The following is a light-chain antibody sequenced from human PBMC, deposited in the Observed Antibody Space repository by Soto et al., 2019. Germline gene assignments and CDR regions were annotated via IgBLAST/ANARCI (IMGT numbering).Light chain of an antibody. CDR3: QHYGGMWT. V-gene: IGKV1-5*01. CDR1: QSITNR. J-gene: IGKJ1*01. CDR2: DAS. Sequence: DIQMTQSPSTLSASVGDRVTITCWASQSITNRLAWYQQKPGKAPKVLIYDASNVESGVPLRFSGSGYGTEFILTISSLQPDDFATYDCQHYGGMWTFGQGTKVDIK.